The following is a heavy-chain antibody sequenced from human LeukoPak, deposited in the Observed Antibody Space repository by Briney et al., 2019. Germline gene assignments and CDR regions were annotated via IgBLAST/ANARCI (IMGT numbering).Heavy chain of an antibody. D-gene: IGHD6-19*01. J-gene: IGHJ4*02. V-gene: IGHV3-9*01. CDR3: AKDSSGWSPSGFDY. CDR2: ISWNSGSI. CDR1: GLTFDVYA. Sequence: TGGSLELPFAASGLTFDVYALHWVRQAPGKGLEWVSGISWNSGSIGYADSVKGRFTISRDNAKNSLYLQMNSLRAEDTALYYCAKDSSGWSPSGFDYWGQGTLVTVSS.